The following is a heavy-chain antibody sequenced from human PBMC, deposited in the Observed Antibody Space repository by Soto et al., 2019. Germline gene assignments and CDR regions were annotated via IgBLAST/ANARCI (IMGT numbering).Heavy chain of an antibody. CDR3: ARTPIGPAAMAYYFDY. CDR2: ISYDGSNK. V-gene: IGHV3-30-3*01. CDR1: GFTFSSYA. J-gene: IGHJ4*02. D-gene: IGHD2-2*01. Sequence: GGSLRLSCAASGFTFSSYAMHWVRQAPGKGLEWVAVISYDGSNKYYADSVKGRFTISRDNSKNTLYLQMNSLRAEDTAVYYCARTPIGPAAMAYYFDYWGQGTLVTVSS.